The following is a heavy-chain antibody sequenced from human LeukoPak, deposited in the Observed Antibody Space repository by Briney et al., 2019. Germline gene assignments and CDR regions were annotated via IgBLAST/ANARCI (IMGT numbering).Heavy chain of an antibody. CDR2: ISGSGHYT. V-gene: IGHV3-11*05. Sequence: GGSLRLSCAASGFSFSDYYVSWIRQAPGKGLEWVSYISGSGHYTHSGDSVKGRFTISRDNGRNSVTLQMNSLRAEDTAVYYCARGGVNAVTTAVDHWGQGTQVTVSS. CDR1: GFSFSDYY. D-gene: IGHD4-17*01. CDR3: ARGGVNAVTTAVDH. J-gene: IGHJ4*02.